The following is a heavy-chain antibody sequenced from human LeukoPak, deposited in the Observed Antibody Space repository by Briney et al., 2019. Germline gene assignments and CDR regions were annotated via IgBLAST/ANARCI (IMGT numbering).Heavy chain of an antibody. Sequence: ASVEVSCKASGYTFTNYGITWVRQASGQGIEWMGWISAYTGKTNSAQKLQGRVTMTTDTSTSTGYYCARGDGYCSGGSCMIFDYWGQGTLVTVSS. D-gene: IGHD2-15*01. CDR2: ISAYTGKT. CDR1: GYTFTNYG. CDR3: FDY. J-gene: IGHJ4*02. V-gene: IGHV1-18*01.